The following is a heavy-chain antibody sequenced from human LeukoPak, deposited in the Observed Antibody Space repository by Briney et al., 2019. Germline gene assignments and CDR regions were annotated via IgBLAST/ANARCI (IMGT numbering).Heavy chain of an antibody. V-gene: IGHV3-7*01. CDR3: AGDKWNPGY. CDR2: IKEDGSEK. J-gene: IGHJ4*02. Sequence: PGGSLRPSCAASGFTFSSYWMTWVRQAPGKGLEWVANIKEDGSEKNYVDSVKGRFTVSRDNAKNSLYLQMNSLRVEDTGVYYCAGDKWNPGYWGQGTLVTVSS. CDR1: GFTFSSYW. D-gene: IGHD1-20*01.